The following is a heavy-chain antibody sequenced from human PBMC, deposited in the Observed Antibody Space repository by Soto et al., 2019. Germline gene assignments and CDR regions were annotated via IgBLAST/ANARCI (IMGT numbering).Heavy chain of an antibody. V-gene: IGHV1-18*01. CDR1: GYAFTTYG. D-gene: IGHD1-1*01. CDR3: ARGRYGDY. Sequence: QVHLVQSGAEVKKPGASVKVSCQGSGYAFTTYGITWVRQAPGQGLEWMGWISAHNGNTNYAQKLQGRVTVTRDTSTSTAYMELRSLRYHDTGVYYGARGRYGDYWGQGALVTVSS. J-gene: IGHJ4*02. CDR2: ISAHNGNT.